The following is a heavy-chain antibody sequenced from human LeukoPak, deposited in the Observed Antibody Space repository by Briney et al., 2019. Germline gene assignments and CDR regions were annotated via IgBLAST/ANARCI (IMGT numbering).Heavy chain of an antibody. CDR1: GGSISSSSYY. CDR2: LFYSGST. Sequence: SETLSLTCTVSGGSISSSSYYWGWIRQPPGKGLEWIVSLFYSGSTYYDPSLKSRVTISVDTSKNQFSLKVTSVSAADTAVYYCARHSRYGLYYFDYWGQGTLVTVSS. D-gene: IGHD5-18*01. J-gene: IGHJ4*02. CDR3: ARHSRYGLYYFDY. V-gene: IGHV4-39*01.